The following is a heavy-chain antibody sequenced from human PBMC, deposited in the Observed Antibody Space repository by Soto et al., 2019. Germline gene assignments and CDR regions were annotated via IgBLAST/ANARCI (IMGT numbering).Heavy chain of an antibody. Sequence: GASVKVSCKASGYTFTSYGMNWVRQAPGRGLEWMGWINPGNGNTKYSQKFQGRVIIGRDTSASTAYMELSSLRSEDTAVYYCARSSGGNFGIIIEGTNWFAPWGQGTLVTVSS. CDR3: ARSSGGNFGIIIEGTNWFAP. J-gene: IGHJ5*02. D-gene: IGHD1-26*01. CDR1: GYTFTSYG. V-gene: IGHV1-3*01. CDR2: INPGNGNT.